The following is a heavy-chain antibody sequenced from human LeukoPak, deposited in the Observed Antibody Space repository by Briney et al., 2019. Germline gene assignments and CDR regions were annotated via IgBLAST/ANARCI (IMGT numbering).Heavy chain of an antibody. D-gene: IGHD3-22*01. V-gene: IGHV3-23*01. CDR3: ARVRYYYDIHRTYYFDY. CDR1: GFTFSSYA. CDR2: ISGSGGST. Sequence: GGSLRLSCAASGFTFSSYAMSWVRQAPGKGLEWVSAISGSGGSTYYADSVKGRFAISRDNSRNTPYLQMNSLRAEDTAVYYCARVRYYYDIHRTYYFDYWGQGTLVTVSS. J-gene: IGHJ4*02.